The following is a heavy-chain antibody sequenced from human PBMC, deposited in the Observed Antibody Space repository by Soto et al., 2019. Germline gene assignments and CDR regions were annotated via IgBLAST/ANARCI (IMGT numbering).Heavy chain of an antibody. J-gene: IGHJ5*02. CDR2: IKQDGSEK. V-gene: IGHV3-7*05. Sequence: GGSLRLSCAASGFTFSSYWMSWVRQAPGKGLEWVANIKQDGSEKYYVDSVKGRFTISRDNAKNSLYLQMNSLRAEDTAVYYCARDPGYCSGGSCHTWGQGTLVTVSS. CDR3: ARDPGYCSGGSCHT. D-gene: IGHD2-15*01. CDR1: GFTFSSYW.